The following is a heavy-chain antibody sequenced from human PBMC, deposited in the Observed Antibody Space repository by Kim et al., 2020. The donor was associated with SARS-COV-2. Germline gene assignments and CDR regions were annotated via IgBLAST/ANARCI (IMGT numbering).Heavy chain of an antibody. CDR1: GDSISSGGYY. CDR3: ARVEEAIEGRGWPYSYYYYIDV. J-gene: IGHJ6*03. Sequence: SETLSLTCTVSGDSISSGGYYWSWIRQHPGKGLEWIGYISYSGSTYYNPSLKSRVIISLDTSKNQFSLKLSSVTAADTAVYYCARVEEAIEGRGWPYSYYYYIDVWGKGTTVTVSS. CDR2: ISYSGST. D-gene: IGHD6-19*01. V-gene: IGHV4-31*03.